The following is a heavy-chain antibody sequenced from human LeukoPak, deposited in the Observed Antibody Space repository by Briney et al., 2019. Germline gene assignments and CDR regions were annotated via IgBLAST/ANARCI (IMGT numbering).Heavy chain of an antibody. CDR3: ARDLRLGG. Sequence: PGGSLRLSCAASGFTFSSYWMHWVRQAPGKGLVWVSRIKSDGSSTNYADSVKGRCTISRDNVKNTLYLQMNSLRAEDTAVYFCARDLRLGGWGQGTLVTVSS. J-gene: IGHJ4*02. CDR1: GFTFSSYW. V-gene: IGHV3-74*01. D-gene: IGHD5/OR15-5a*01. CDR2: IKSDGSST.